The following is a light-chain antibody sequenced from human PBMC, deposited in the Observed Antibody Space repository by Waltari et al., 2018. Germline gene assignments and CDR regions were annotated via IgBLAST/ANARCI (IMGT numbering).Light chain of an antibody. CDR1: HRYLGASHH. J-gene: IGLJ3*02. CDR3: SSYTSNNIWV. V-gene: IGLV2-14*01. CDR2: DVS. Sequence: QSALTQPASVSGSPGQSIPISCTGTHRYLGASHHFTWYQQHPGKAPKFMIYDVSQRPSGVSNRFSGSKSGNTASLTISGLQAEDEADYYCSSYTSNNIWVFGGGTKLTVL.